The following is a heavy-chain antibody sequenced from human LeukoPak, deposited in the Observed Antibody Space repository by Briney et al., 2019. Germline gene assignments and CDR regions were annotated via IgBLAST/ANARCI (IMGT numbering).Heavy chain of an antibody. D-gene: IGHD3-22*01. CDR2: ISAYNGNT. V-gene: IGHV1-18*01. J-gene: IGHJ3*02. CDR3: AREGYYYDSSGYYRNDAFDI. Sequence: GASVTVSCKASGYTFTSYGISWVRQAPGQGLEWMGWISAYNGNTNYAQKLQGRVTMTTDTSTSTAYMELRSLRSDDTAVYYCAREGYYYDSSGYYRNDAFDIWGQGTMVTVSS. CDR1: GYTFTSYG.